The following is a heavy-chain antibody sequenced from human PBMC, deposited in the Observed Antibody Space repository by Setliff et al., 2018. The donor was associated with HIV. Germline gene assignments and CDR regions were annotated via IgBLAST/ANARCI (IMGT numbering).Heavy chain of an antibody. Sequence: SETLSLTCTVSGGSISSHYWSWIRQPPGKGLEWIAYIDYSGTTNYNPSLKSRVTILVDTSKNQVSLKVTFVTTADTAVYYCAGGWGDHSFDYWGQGALVTVSS. D-gene: IGHD2-21*02. CDR1: GGSISSHY. CDR3: AGGWGDHSFDY. J-gene: IGHJ4*02. V-gene: IGHV4-59*11. CDR2: IDYSGTT.